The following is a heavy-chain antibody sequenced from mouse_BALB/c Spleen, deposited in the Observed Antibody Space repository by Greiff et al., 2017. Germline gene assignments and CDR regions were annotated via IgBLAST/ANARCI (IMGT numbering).Heavy chain of an antibody. CDR3: ARGAFMITTSYWYFDV. CDR2: INPYNGDT. V-gene: IGHV1-20*02. Sequence: EVQLQQSGPELVKPGASVKISCKASGYSFTGYFMNWVMQSHGKSLEWIGRINPYNGDTFYNQKFKGKATLTVDKSSSTAHMELRSLASEDSAVYYCARGAFMITTSYWYFDVWGAGTTVTVSS. J-gene: IGHJ1*01. CDR1: GYSFTGYF. D-gene: IGHD2-4*01.